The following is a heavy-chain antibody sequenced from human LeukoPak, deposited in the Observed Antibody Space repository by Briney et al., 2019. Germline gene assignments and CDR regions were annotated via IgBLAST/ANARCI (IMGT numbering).Heavy chain of an antibody. J-gene: IGHJ4*02. D-gene: IGHD5-18*01. V-gene: IGHV3-11*01. CDR3: ARVDTAMVMGY. CDR1: GFTFSDYY. Sequence: GGSLRLSCAASGFTFSDYYMSWIRQAPGKGLEWVSYISSSGGTIYYAHSLKGGFTISRDNAKNTLYLQMNSLRAEDTAVYYCARVDTAMVMGYWGQGTLVTVSS. CDR2: ISSSGGTI.